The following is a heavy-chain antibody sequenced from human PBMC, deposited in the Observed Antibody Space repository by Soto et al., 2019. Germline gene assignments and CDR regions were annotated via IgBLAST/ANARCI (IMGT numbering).Heavy chain of an antibody. CDR2: IIPIFGTA. J-gene: IGHJ4*02. D-gene: IGHD3-22*01. CDR3: ARSIGSSGYYPEYYFDY. CDR1: GGTFSSYA. V-gene: IGHV1-69*13. Sequence: SVKVSCKASGGTFSSYAISWVRQAPGQGLEWMGGIIPIFGTANYAQKFQGRVTITADESTSTAYMELSSLRSEDTAVYYCARSIGSSGYYPEYYFDYWGQGTLVTAPQ.